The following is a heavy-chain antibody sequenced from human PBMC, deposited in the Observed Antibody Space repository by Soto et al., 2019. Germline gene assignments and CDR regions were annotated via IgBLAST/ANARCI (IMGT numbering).Heavy chain of an antibody. CDR3: AREESDFRGPNWFDP. D-gene: IGHD3-3*01. J-gene: IGHJ5*02. CDR1: GGSISGGAYY. CDR2: IFYTGST. Sequence: QVQLQESGPGLVRPSQTLSLTCTVSGGSISGGAYYWSWIRQHPGKGLEWIGYIFYTGSTFYNPSLKSRVALSVDTSKNQFSLKLNSVTAADTAVYYCAREESDFRGPNWFDPGAREPWSPSPQ. V-gene: IGHV4-31*03.